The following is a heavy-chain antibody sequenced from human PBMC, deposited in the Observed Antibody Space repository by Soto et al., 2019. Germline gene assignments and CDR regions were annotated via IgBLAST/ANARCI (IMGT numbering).Heavy chain of an antibody. V-gene: IGHV5-51*01. CDR2: IYPGDSDT. J-gene: IGHJ6*02. CDR1: GYSFTSYW. Sequence: GESLKISCKGSGYSFTSYWIGWVRQMPGKGLEWMGIIYPGDSDTRYSPSFQGQVTISTDKSISTAYLQWSSLKASDTAMYYCARQMASIAAAVAYYYGMDVWGQGTTVTVSS. CDR3: ARQMASIAAAVAYYYGMDV. D-gene: IGHD6-13*01.